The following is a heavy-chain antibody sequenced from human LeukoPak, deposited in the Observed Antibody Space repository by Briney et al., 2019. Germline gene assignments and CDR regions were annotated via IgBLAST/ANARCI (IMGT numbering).Heavy chain of an antibody. CDR1: GYTFTGCY. CDR3: ARGLSADTPGRYYYDGMDV. Sequence: ASVKVSCKASGYTFTGCYMHWVRQAPGQGLEWMGTINPTGDSTTYAQKFQGRVTVTRDTSTNTLYMDLYSLRSEDTAVYYCARGLSADTPGRYYYDGMDVWGQGTTVTVSS. D-gene: IGHD2-15*01. CDR2: INPTGDST. V-gene: IGHV1-46*01. J-gene: IGHJ6*02.